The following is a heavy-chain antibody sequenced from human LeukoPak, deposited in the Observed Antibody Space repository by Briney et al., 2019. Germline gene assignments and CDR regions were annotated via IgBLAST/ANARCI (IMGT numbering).Heavy chain of an antibody. J-gene: IGHJ4*02. V-gene: IGHV1-46*01. CDR3: AKLATSDTGETY. CDR1: GYTFTINH. D-gene: IGHD3-16*01. Sequence: ASVTISCKASGYTFTINHIHWVRQAPGQGLEWMGVINPSGDSTTYAQNFQGRVTMTRDTSTSTVYMELRSLRSEDTAIYYCAKLATSDTGETYWGQGTLVTVSS. CDR2: INPSGDST.